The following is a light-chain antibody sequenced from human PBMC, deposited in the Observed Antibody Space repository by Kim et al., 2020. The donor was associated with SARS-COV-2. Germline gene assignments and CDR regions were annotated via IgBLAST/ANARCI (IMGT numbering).Light chain of an antibody. CDR2: GAS. J-gene: IGKJ4*01. Sequence: EIVMTQSPATLSVSPGERATLSCRASQSVSSNLAWYQQKPGQAPRLLIYGASTSATGIPARFSGSGSGTEFTLTISSLQSEDFAVYYCQQYNNWPLLTFGGGTKVDIK. CDR3: QQYNNWPLLT. CDR1: QSVSSN. V-gene: IGKV3-15*01.